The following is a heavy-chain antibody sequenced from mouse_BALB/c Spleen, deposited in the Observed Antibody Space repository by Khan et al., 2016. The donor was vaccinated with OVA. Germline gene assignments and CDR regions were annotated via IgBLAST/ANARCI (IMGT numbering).Heavy chain of an antibody. CDR2: IWAGGTT. J-gene: IGHJ4*01. V-gene: IGHV2-9*02. CDR3: ARFYDPHYAMDY. D-gene: IGHD2-3*01. CDR1: GFSLTSYG. Sequence: QVQLKESGPGLVAPSQSLSITCTVSGFSLTSYGVNWVRQPPGKGLEWLGVIWAGGTTNYNSALMSRLSISKDNSKSQVFLKMNSLQTDDTAMYYCARFYDPHYAMDYWGQGTSVTVSS.